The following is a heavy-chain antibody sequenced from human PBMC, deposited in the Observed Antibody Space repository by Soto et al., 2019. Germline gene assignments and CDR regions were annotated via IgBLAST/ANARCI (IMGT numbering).Heavy chain of an antibody. D-gene: IGHD3-3*01. V-gene: IGHV3-23*01. CDR3: AKDESECYFDL. CDR2: ISGSGGST. CDR1: GFTFSSSA. J-gene: IGHJ2*01. Sequence: GGSLRLSCAASGFTFSSSAMSWVRQAPGKGLEWVSGISGSGGSTHYADSVKGRFTISRDNSKNTLFLQMNSLRAEDTALYYCAKDESECYFDLWGRGTLVTVS.